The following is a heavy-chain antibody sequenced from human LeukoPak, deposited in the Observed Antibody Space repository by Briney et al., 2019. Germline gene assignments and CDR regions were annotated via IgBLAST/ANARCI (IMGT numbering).Heavy chain of an antibody. V-gene: IGHV3-73*01. J-gene: IGHJ5*02. CDR3: TRQSIDLDCSATYCSNWFDP. D-gene: IGHD2-15*01. CDR2: IKSNTNSYAT. CDR1: GFTFSGSP. Sequence: PGGSLRLSCAASGFTFSGSPMHWVRQASGKGLEWVGRIKSNTNSYATAYAASVKGRFTISRDDSKNTAYLQMNSLRTEDTALYYCTRQSIDLDCSATYCSNWFDPWGQGTLVTVSS.